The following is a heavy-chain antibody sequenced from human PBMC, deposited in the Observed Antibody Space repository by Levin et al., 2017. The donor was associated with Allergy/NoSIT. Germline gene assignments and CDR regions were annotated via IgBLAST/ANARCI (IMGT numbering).Heavy chain of an antibody. V-gene: IGHV1-18*01. CDR2: ISAYNGNT. CDR1: GYTFTSYG. Sequence: ASVKVSCKASGYTFTSYGISWVRQAPGQGLEWMGWISAYNGNTNYAQKLQGRVTMTTDTSTSTAYMELRSLRSDDTAVYYCARDVNYYDSSGYYSSWFDPWGQGTLVTVSS. CDR3: ARDVNYYDSSGYYSSWFDP. D-gene: IGHD3-22*01. J-gene: IGHJ5*02.